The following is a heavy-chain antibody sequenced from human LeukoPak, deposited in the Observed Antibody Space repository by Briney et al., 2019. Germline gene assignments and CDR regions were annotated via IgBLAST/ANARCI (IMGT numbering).Heavy chain of an antibody. V-gene: IGHV3-74*01. CDR2: INSDGRST. CDR1: GFTFSSYW. Sequence: GGSLRLSCAASGFTFSSYWMHWVRQAPGKGLVWVSRINSDGRSTSYADSVKGRFTISRDNAKNPLYLQVNSLRAEDTAVYYCARDRVYYDSSGYHDAFDIWGQGTMVTVSS. D-gene: IGHD3-22*01. CDR3: ARDRVYYDSSGYHDAFDI. J-gene: IGHJ3*02.